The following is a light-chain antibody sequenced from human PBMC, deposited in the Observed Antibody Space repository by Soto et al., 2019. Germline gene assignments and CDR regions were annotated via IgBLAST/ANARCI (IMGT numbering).Light chain of an antibody. Sequence: EVELTQSPGTLSLSPGERATLSCRASQSVSNKYLAWYQQKPGQATRLLIFGSSDRATGIPDRFSGSGSGRDYTLTISRLEPEDYAVYYCQQYGSSPPYTFGQGTKLEIK. J-gene: IGKJ2*01. V-gene: IGKV3-20*01. CDR3: QQYGSSPPYT. CDR2: GSS. CDR1: QSVSNKY.